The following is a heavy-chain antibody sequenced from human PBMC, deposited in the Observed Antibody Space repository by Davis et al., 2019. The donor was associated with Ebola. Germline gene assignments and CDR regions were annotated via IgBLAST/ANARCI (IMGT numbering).Heavy chain of an antibody. CDR1: GFTFSSYA. J-gene: IGHJ5*02. V-gene: IGHV3-64*02. Sequence: GESLKISCAASGFTFSSYAMHWVRQAPGKGLEYVSAISSNGGSTYYADSVKGRFTISRDNSKNTLYLQMGSLRAEDMAVYYCARPTLDGDRYGGGLVPWGQGTLVTVSS. D-gene: IGHD4-17*01. CDR3: ARPTLDGDRYGGGLVP. CDR2: ISSNGGST.